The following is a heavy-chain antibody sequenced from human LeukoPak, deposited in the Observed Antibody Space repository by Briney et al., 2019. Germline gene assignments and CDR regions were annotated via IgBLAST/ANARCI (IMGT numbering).Heavy chain of an antibody. J-gene: IGHJ4*02. CDR1: GSSISSGDYY. CDR3: ARESIAAAGTWVLDY. Sequence: SQTLSLTCTVSGSSISSGDYYWSWIRQPPGKGLEWIGYIYYSGSTYYNPSLKSRVTISVDTSKNQFSLKLTSVTAADTAVYYCARESIAAAGTWVLDYWGQGTLVTVSS. CDR2: IYYSGST. D-gene: IGHD6-13*01. V-gene: IGHV4-30-4*08.